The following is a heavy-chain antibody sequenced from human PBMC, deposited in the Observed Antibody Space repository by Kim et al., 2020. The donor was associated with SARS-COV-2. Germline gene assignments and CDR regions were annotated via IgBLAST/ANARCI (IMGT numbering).Heavy chain of an antibody. CDR3: ARDQGYSSGWGDY. V-gene: IGHV1-18*01. J-gene: IGHJ4*02. D-gene: IGHD6-19*01. Sequence: NYAQKLQGRVTMTTDTSTSTAYMELRSLGSDDTAVYYCARDQGYSSGWGDYWGQGTLVTVSS.